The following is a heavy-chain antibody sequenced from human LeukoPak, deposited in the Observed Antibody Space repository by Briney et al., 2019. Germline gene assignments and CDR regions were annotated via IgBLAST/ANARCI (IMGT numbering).Heavy chain of an antibody. Sequence: ASVKVSCKASGYTFNSYGIHWVRQAPGQGLEWMGWISTYDDDTSSAQHLQDRVTMTTNTSTSTAYMGLRSLRSDDTAVYYCARDHTRIQPGLWGRGTLVTVSS. CDR3: ARDHTRIQPGL. D-gene: IGHD5-18*01. CDR2: ISTYDDDT. J-gene: IGHJ4*02. CDR1: GYTFNSYG. V-gene: IGHV1-18*01.